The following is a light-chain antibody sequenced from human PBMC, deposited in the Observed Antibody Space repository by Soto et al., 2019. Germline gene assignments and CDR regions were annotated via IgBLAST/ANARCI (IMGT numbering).Light chain of an antibody. CDR1: QNIYNY. CDR2: AAS. CDR3: QQSLSTTRT. Sequence: DIQMTQSPSSLSASVGDGVTITCRASQNIYNYLNWYQQRPGKAPNLLIYAASSLQSGVPSRFSGSGSGTDFTLTISSLQPEDFAIYFCQQSLSTTRTCGKGTKVNIK. J-gene: IGKJ1*01. V-gene: IGKV1-39*01.